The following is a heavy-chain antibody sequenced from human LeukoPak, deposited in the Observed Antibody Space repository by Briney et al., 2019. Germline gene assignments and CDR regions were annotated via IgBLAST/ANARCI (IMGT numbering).Heavy chain of an antibody. CDR1: DDSISSHS. CDR3: TRGGESSLPFDY. CDR2: IFSSAP. D-gene: IGHD2-2*01. V-gene: IGHV4-59*11. Sequence: SETLSLTCSVSDDSISSHSWSWIRKSPGKGLGWIGLIFSSAPNYSPSLKSRVSMSLDTSKNQFSLKLNAVTAADTAVYYCTRGGESSLPFDYWGQGILVTVSS. J-gene: IGHJ4*02.